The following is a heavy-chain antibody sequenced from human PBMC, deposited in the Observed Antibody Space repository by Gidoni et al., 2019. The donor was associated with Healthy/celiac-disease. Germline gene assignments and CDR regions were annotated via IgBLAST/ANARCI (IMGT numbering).Heavy chain of an antibody. V-gene: IGHV3-23*01. CDR1: GFTFSSYA. D-gene: IGHD1-26*01. Sequence: EVQLLESGGGLVQPGGSLRLSCAASGFTFSSYAMSWVRQAPGKGLEWGLDISGRGGRTYYADSVKGRFTISRDKSKNTLYLQMNSLRAEDTAVYYCAKDQNPRQMWELLKLPLFDYWGQGTLVTVSS. J-gene: IGHJ4*02. CDR3: AKDQNPRQMWELLKLPLFDY. CDR2: ISGRGGRT.